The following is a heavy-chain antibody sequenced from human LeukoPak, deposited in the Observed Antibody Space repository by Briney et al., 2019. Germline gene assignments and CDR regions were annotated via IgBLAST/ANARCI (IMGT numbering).Heavy chain of an antibody. Sequence: GGSLRLSCAASGFTFSSYAMHWVRQAPGKGLGWVAVISYDGSNKYHADSVKGRFTISRDNSKNTLYLQMNSLRAEDTAVYYCAAYYYGGRAYWGQGTLVTVSS. J-gene: IGHJ4*02. D-gene: IGHD3-10*01. CDR3: AAYYYGGRAY. CDR1: GFTFSSYA. V-gene: IGHV3-30-3*01. CDR2: ISYDGSNK.